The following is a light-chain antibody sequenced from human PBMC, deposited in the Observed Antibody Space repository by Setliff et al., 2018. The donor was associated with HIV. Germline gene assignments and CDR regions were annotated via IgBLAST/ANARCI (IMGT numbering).Light chain of an antibody. Sequence: QSVLSQPPSASGTPGQRVTISCSGSSSNIGVNVVNWYQQLPGTAPKLLIYLKSNRPSGVPDRFSGSTSGTSASLAITGLQAEDEADYYCQSYDSSLNDGVFGGGTK. J-gene: IGLJ2*01. CDR2: LKS. CDR1: SSNIGVNV. CDR3: QSYDSSLNDGV. V-gene: IGLV1-40*01.